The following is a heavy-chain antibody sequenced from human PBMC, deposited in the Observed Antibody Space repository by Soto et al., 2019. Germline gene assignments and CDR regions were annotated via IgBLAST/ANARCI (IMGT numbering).Heavy chain of an antibody. J-gene: IGHJ4*02. CDR1: GYMFTSYD. V-gene: IGHV1-8*01. Sequence: ASVKVSCKASGYMFTSYDINWVRQATGQGFVWMGWMNPNSGNTGYAQKFQGRVTMTRDTSITTAYMELNSLRSEDTAVYYCAKVARRTWGGDYFDYWGQGTLVTVSS. CDR3: AKVARRTWGGDYFDY. CDR2: MNPNSGNT. D-gene: IGHD2-21*01.